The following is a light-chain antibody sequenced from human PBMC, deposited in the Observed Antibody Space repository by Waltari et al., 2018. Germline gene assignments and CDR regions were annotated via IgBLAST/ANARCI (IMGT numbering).Light chain of an antibody. CDR2: DAS. J-gene: IGKJ2*01. CDR1: QATNSA. Sequence: AIQLTQSPSFLSASVGDRVTITCRTSQATNSALAWYQQKPGKAPNVLIYDASTLESGVPSRFSGSGSGTEFTLTINSLQPDDFATYYCQHYNSFSHIYTFGQGTKLEI. V-gene: IGKV1-13*02. CDR3: QHYNSFSHIYT.